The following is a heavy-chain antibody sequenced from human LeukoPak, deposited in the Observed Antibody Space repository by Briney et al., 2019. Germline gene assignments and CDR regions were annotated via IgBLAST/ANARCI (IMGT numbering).Heavy chain of an antibody. V-gene: IGHV1-8*03. D-gene: IGHD3-3*01. J-gene: IGHJ6*03. CDR1: GYTLTELS. Sequence: ASVKVSCKVSGYTLTELSMHWVRQATGQGLEWMGWMNPNSGNTGYAQKFQGRVTITRNTSISTAYMELSSLRSEDTAVYYCARGPAYYDFWSGYYYYYYMDVWGKGTTVTVSS. CDR2: MNPNSGNT. CDR3: ARGPAYYDFWSGYYYYYYMDV.